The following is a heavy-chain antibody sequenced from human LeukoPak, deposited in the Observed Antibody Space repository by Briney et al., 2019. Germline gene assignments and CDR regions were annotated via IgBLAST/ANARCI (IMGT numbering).Heavy chain of an antibody. Sequence: PGGSLRLSCAASGFTFSSYWMSWVRQAPGKGLEWVANIKQDGSEKYYVDSVKGRFTISRDNAKNSLYLQMNSLRAEDTAVYYCASSKPMVRGVIIEYYFDYWGQGTLVTVSS. CDR1: GFTFSSYW. V-gene: IGHV3-7*01. J-gene: IGHJ4*02. CDR2: IKQDGSEK. CDR3: ASSKPMVRGVIIEYYFDY. D-gene: IGHD3-10*01.